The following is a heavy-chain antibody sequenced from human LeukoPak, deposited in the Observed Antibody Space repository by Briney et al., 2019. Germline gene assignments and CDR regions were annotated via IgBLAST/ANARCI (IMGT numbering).Heavy chain of an antibody. J-gene: IGHJ4*02. D-gene: IGHD6-13*01. CDR2: IRQGGDTK. CDR3: ARSLPYGTTWYGRSDF. CDR1: GFPFNAYW. V-gene: IGHV3-7*03. Sequence: GGSLRLSCAASGFPFNAYWMTWVRQAPGKGLEWVANIRQGGDTKYYVDSVKGRFTISRDNAMNSLYLQMNSLRAEDTAIYYCARSLPYGTTWYGRSDFWGQGTLVTVSS.